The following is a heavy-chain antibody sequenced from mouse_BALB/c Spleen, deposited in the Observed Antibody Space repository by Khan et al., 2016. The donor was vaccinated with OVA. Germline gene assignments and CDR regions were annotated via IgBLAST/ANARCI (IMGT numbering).Heavy chain of an antibody. D-gene: IGHD1-1*01. V-gene: IGHV5-6*01. CDR1: GFTFSTYG. Sequence: EVELVESGGDLVKPGGSLKLSCAASGFTFSTYGMSWVRQTPDKRLEWVATISSAGTFTYYPDSVKGRFTISRDNAKNTLYLQVNSRRSEDTAMYYCARHWVGIMDYWGQGTSLTVSS. CDR3: ARHWVGIMDY. CDR2: ISSAGTFT. J-gene: IGHJ4*01.